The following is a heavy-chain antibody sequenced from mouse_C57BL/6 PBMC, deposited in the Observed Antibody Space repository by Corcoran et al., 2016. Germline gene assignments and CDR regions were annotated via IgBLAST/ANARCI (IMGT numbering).Heavy chain of an antibody. CDR1: GYTFTDYY. CDR3: ARSEDYDEWYFDV. D-gene: IGHD2-4*01. J-gene: IGHJ1*03. CDR2: IFPGSGST. Sequence: QVQLKQSGPELVKPGASVKISCKASGYTFTDYYINWVKQRPGQGLEWIGWIFPGSGSTYYNEKFKGKATLTVDKSSSTAYMLLSSLTSEDSAVYFCARSEDYDEWYFDVWGTGTTVTVSS. V-gene: IGHV1-75*01.